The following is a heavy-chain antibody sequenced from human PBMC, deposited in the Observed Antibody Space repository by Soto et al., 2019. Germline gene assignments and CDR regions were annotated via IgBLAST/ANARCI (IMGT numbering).Heavy chain of an antibody. CDR3: ATQYYYDSSGYSFDY. J-gene: IGHJ4*02. V-gene: IGHV3-43*01. Sequence: EVQLVESGGVVVQPGGSLRLSCAASGFTFDDYTMHWVRQAPGKGLEWVSLISWDGGSTYYADSVKGRFTISRDNSKNSLYLQMNSPRTEDTALYYCATQYYYDSSGYSFDYRGQGTLVTVSS. D-gene: IGHD3-22*01. CDR1: GFTFDDYT. CDR2: ISWDGGST.